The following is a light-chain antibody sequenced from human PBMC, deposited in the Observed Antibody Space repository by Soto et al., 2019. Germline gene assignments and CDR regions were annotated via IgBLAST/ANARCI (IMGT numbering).Light chain of an antibody. V-gene: IGLV2-14*03. CDR2: SVS. CDR1: SSDIGSYNH. CDR3: ISYTDRQSYL. J-gene: IGLJ1*01. Sequence: QSALTQPASVSGSPGQSITITCSGTSSDIGSYNHVAWYKQFPGKSPKLMIYSVSDRPPGVSDRFYGSKSGITASLTISGLQTADAAEYYCISYTDRQSYLFGDWTKGTVL.